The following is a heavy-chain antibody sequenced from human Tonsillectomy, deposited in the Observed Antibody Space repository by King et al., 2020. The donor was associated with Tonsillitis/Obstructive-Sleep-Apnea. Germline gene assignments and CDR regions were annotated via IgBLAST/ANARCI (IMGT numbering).Heavy chain of an antibody. CDR1: GFTFEDYA. Sequence: QLVQSGGGVVQPGGSLRLSCAASGFTFEDYAMHWVRQAPGKGLEWVSLISGDGGSTYYADSVKGRFTISRDNSKNSLYLQMNSLRTEDTALYYCAKDSLRITTVWDGAFDMWGQGTMVTVSS. CDR3: AKDSLRITTVWDGAFDM. J-gene: IGHJ3*02. CDR2: ISGDGGST. D-gene: IGHD3-9*01. V-gene: IGHV3-43*02.